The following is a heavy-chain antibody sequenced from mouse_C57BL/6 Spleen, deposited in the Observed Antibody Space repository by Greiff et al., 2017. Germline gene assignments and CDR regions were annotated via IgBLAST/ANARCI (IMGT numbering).Heavy chain of an antibody. Sequence: VQLQQSGPELVKPGASVKIPCKASGYTLTDYNMDWVKQSHGKSLEWIGDINPNNGGTIYNQKFKGKATLTVDKSSSTAYMELRSLTSEDTAVYYCARVTWDEGAMDYWGQGISVTVSS. V-gene: IGHV1-18*01. CDR2: INPNNGGT. J-gene: IGHJ4*01. CDR1: GYTLTDYN. D-gene: IGHD4-1*01. CDR3: ARVTWDEGAMDY.